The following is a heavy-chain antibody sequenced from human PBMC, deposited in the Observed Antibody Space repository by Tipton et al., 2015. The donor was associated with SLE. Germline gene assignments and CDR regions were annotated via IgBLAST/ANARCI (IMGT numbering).Heavy chain of an antibody. CDR1: GGSISSGGYY. V-gene: IGHV4-61*02. CDR3: ARDRYYYMDV. J-gene: IGHJ6*03. CDR2: IYTSGRT. Sequence: TLSLTCTVSGGSISSGGYYWGWVRQPAGKGLEWGGRIYTSGRTNYNPPLKSRVPISEDTPKNQFSLKLSSGTAADTAVYYCARDRYYYMDVWGKGTTVTVSS.